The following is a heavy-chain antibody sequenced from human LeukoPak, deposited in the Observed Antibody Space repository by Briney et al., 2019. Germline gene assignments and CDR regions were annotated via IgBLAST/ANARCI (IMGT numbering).Heavy chain of an antibody. CDR2: IYYSGST. D-gene: IGHD3-16*02. V-gene: IGHV4-31*03. CDR1: GGSISSGGYY. J-gene: IGHJ5*01. Sequence: SQTLSLTCTVSGGSISSGGYYWGWIRQHPGKGLEWIGYIYYSGSTYYNPSLKSRVTISVDTSKNQFSLKLSSVTAADTAVYHCSRGRRRSYRYSCFDSWGQGTLVTVSS. CDR3: SRGRRRSYRYSCFDS.